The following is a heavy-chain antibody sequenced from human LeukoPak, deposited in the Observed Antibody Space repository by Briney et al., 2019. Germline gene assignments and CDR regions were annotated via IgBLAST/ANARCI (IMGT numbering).Heavy chain of an antibody. CDR2: MNPNSGNT. CDR3: ARGLAGDPSDY. V-gene: IGHV1-8*03. CDR1: GYSFTTYD. J-gene: IGHJ4*02. Sequence: GASVKVSCKASGYSFTTYDINWVRQATGQGLEWMGWMNPNSGNTGYAQKFQGRVTITRNTSISTAYMELSSLRSEDTAVCYCARGLAGDPSDYWGQGTLVTVSS. D-gene: IGHD2-21*02.